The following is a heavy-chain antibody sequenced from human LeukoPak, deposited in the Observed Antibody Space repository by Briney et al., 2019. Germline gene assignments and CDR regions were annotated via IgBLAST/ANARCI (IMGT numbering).Heavy chain of an antibody. CDR2: INPNSGGT. V-gene: IGHV1-2*02. Sequence: ASVKVSCKASGYTFAGYYMHWVRQAPGQGLEWMGWINPNSGGTNYAQKFQGRVTMTRDTSISTAYMELSRLRSDDTAVYYCASDLSGYDGYYWFDPWGQGTLVTVSS. CDR3: ASDLSGYDGYYWFDP. CDR1: GYTFAGYY. D-gene: IGHD5-12*01. J-gene: IGHJ5*02.